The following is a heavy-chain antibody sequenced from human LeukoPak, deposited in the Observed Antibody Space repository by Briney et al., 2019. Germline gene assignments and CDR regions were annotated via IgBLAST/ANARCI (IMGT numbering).Heavy chain of an antibody. CDR1: GFTFSSYW. J-gene: IGHJ4*02. CDR2: INSDGSTT. CDR3: ARDQLNYYGSGSYDY. V-gene: IGHV3-74*01. Sequence: GGSLRLSCAASGFTFSSYWMHWVRQAPGKGLVWVSRINSDGSTTSYADSLKGRFTISKDNAKNTLYLQMNSLRAEDTGVYYCARDQLNYYGSGSYDYWGQGTLVTVSS. D-gene: IGHD3-10*01.